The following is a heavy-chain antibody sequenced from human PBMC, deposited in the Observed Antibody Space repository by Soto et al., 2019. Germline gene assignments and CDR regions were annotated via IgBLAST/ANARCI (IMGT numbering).Heavy chain of an antibody. D-gene: IGHD3-10*01. J-gene: IGHJ4*02. CDR2: ISYTGNS. V-gene: IGHV4-61*01. CDR3: AGYGSGMNDY. Sequence: QVQLQESGPGLVKPSETLSLTCRVSGGSVSSPFYYWSWIRQPPGKGLEWIGYISYTGNSSCIPSLKSRVTIPIDTSTNQFSLKLNSVTAADTAVYFFAGYGSGMNDYWGQGALVTVSS. CDR1: GGSVSSPFYY.